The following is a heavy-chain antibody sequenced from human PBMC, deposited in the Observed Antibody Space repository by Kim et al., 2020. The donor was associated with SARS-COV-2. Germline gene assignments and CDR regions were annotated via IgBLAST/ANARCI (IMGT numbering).Heavy chain of an antibody. CDR1: GGSFSGYY. V-gene: IGHV4-34*01. D-gene: IGHD1-26*01. J-gene: IGHJ4*02. CDR3: ARGVVGATTFDY. Sequence: SETLSLTCAVYGGSFSGYYWSWIRQPPGKGLEWIGEINHSGSTNYNPSLKSRVTISVDTSKNQFSLKLSSVTAADTAVYYCARGVVGATTFDYWGQGTLVTVSS. CDR2: INHSGST.